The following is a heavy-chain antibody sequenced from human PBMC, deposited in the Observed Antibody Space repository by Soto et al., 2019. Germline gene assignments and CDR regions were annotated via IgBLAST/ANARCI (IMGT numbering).Heavy chain of an antibody. CDR1: GINVSTNY. CDR2: IYSDGST. Sequence: GGSLRLSCAGSGINVSTNYMGWVRQAPGKGLECVSVIYSDGSTYYADSVKGRVTISRDNSKNTLYLQINSLRGEDTAVYYCARDSYGMDVWGQGTTVTVSS. J-gene: IGHJ6*02. CDR3: ARDSYGMDV. V-gene: IGHV3-53*01.